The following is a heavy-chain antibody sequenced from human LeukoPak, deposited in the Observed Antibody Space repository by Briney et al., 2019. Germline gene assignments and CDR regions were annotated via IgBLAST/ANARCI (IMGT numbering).Heavy chain of an antibody. CDR2: ISGRGDLE. CDR3: AREGDFRSGYHIDHYYYMDV. Sequence: PGGSLGLTCSASGFTFSSYAMTWVRQAPGKGLEWVSTISGRGDLEFYTESVKGRFTISRDHSKNTVHLQMDSLRAEDTAIYYCAREGDFRSGYHIDHYYYMDVWGKGTTATVTS. J-gene: IGHJ6*03. D-gene: IGHD3-3*01. V-gene: IGHV3-23*01. CDR1: GFTFSSYA.